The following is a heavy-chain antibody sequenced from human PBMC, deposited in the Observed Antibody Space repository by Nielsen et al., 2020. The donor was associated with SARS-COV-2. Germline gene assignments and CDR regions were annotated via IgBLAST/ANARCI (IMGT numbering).Heavy chain of an antibody. V-gene: IGHV7-4-1*02. D-gene: IGHD1-26*01. CDR1: GYTFTSYA. CDR3: ARGGHSGSYYERIPWFDP. CDR2: INTNTGNP. Sequence: ASVKVSCKASGYTFTSYAMNWVRQAPGQGLEWMGWINTNTGNPTYAQGFAGRFVFSLDTSVSTAYLQISSLKAEDTAVYYCARGGHSGSYYERIPWFDPWGQGTLVTVSS. J-gene: IGHJ5*02.